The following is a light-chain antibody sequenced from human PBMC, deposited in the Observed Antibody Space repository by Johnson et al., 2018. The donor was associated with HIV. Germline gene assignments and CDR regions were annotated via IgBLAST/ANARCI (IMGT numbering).Light chain of an antibody. CDR2: DNN. CDR3: ETWDSRLSGV. V-gene: IGLV1-51*01. Sequence: QSVLTQPPSVSAAPGQKVTISCSGSSSDIGNNYVSCYQQLPGTAPKLLIYDNNKRPSGIPDRFSGPKAGTSATLAITGLQPGDEADYYGETWDSRLSGVFGTGTTVTIL. CDR1: SSDIGNNY. J-gene: IGLJ1*01.